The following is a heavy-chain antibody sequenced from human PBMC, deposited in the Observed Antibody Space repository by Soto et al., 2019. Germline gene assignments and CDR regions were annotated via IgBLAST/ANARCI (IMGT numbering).Heavy chain of an antibody. J-gene: IGHJ4*02. CDR3: AKDSSWEQWLVGDLFDY. CDR1: GFTFSSYG. D-gene: IGHD6-19*01. CDR2: ISYDGSNK. Sequence: QVQLVESGGGVVQPGRSLRLSCAASGFTFSSYGMHWVRQAPGKGLEWVAVISYDGSNKYYADSVKGRFTSSRDNSKNXRYLQMNSLRAEDTAVYYCAKDSSWEQWLVGDLFDYWGQGTLVTVSS. V-gene: IGHV3-30*18.